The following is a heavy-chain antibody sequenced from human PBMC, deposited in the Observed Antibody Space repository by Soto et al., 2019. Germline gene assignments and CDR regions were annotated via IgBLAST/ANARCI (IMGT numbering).Heavy chain of an antibody. CDR1: VYSFTVYY. V-gene: IGHV1-2*02. CDR3: ARGLWLLLTYCLDS. Sequence: XSVEFSCKASVYSFTVYYMHWVRQAPGQGLEWMGWINPNSGGTNYAQKFQGRVTMTRDTSISTAYMELSRLRSDDTAVYYCARGLWLLLTYCLDSWGQGTLATVSS. D-gene: IGHD3-22*01. CDR2: INPNSGGT. J-gene: IGHJ4*02.